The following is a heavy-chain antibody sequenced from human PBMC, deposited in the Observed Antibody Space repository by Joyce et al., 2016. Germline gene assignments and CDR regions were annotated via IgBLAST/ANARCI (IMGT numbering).Heavy chain of an antibody. CDR3: ARDQDGLGY. Sequence: QVQLQESGPGLVKPSETLSLSCTVSGTSVSSYYWSWIRQPAGEGLEWIGRISNSGDAISNPSLKSRVIMSVDTSKNQFSLRLSSVTAADTAVYYCARDQDGLGYWGQGILVTVSS. CDR1: GTSVSSYY. CDR2: ISNSGDA. J-gene: IGHJ4*02. D-gene: IGHD3-16*01. V-gene: IGHV4-4*07.